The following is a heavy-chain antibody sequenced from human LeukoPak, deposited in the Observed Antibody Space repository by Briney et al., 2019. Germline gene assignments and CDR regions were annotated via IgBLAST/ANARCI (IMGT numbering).Heavy chain of an antibody. CDR3: ARGGYYDSSGYCDY. CDR1: GGSISSYY. D-gene: IGHD3-22*01. Sequence: SETLSLTCTVSGGSISSYYWSWLRQPPGKGLEWIGYIYYIGSTNYNPSLKSRVTISVDTSKNQFSLKLSSVTAADTAVYYCARGGYYDSSGYCDYWGQGTLVTVSS. V-gene: IGHV4-59*01. J-gene: IGHJ4*02. CDR2: IYYIGST.